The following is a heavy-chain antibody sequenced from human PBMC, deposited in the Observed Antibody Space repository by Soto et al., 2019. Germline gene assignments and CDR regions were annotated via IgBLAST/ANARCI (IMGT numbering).Heavy chain of an antibody. J-gene: IGHJ4*02. CDR3: GRGGGGRWLQSTYYFDY. Sequence: QVQLVQSGAEVKKPGSSVKVSCKASGGTFSSYAISWVRQAPGQGLEWMGGIIPIFGTANYAQKFQGRVTITRGESTSTAYMGLSSLRSEDTAGYYCGRGGGGRWLQSTYYFDYWGQGTLVTVSS. D-gene: IGHD3-16*01. CDR2: IIPIFGTA. V-gene: IGHV1-69*01. CDR1: GGTFSSYA.